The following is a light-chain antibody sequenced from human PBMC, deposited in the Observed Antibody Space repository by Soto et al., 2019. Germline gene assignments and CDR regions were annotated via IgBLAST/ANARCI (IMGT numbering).Light chain of an antibody. J-gene: IGKJ2*01. CDR1: QSLVYSDGKIY. CDR2: EIS. CDR3: MQGTKYPHT. V-gene: IGKV2-24*01. Sequence: IVMTQTPLSSPVTLGQPASISCRSSQSLVYSDGKIYLSWFHRRPGQPPRLLIYEISKRFSGVPERLSGSGAGTDFTLRISRVEAEDVGVYYCMQGTKYPHTFGQGTKLEIK.